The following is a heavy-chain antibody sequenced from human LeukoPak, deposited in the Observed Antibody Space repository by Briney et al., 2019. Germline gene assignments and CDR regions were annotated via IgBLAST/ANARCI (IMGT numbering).Heavy chain of an antibody. J-gene: IGHJ4*02. Sequence: SKTLSLTCTVSGGSISSYYWSWIRQPPGKGLEWIGYIYYSGSTNYNPSLKSRVTISVDTSKNQFSLKLSSVTAADTAVYYCARAGYSSSPYFDYWGQGTLVTVSS. D-gene: IGHD6-6*01. CDR2: IYYSGST. CDR1: GGSISSYY. V-gene: IGHV4-59*01. CDR3: ARAGYSSSPYFDY.